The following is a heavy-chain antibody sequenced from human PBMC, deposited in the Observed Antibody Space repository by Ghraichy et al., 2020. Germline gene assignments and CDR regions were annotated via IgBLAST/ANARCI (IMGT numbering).Heavy chain of an antibody. V-gene: IGHV1-69*04. CDR1: GGTFSNYA. CDR2: IIPLLHIP. CDR3: ARGPRPERYYYSGLDV. J-gene: IGHJ6*02. D-gene: IGHD1-1*01. Sequence: SVKVSCKASGGTFSNYAISWVRQAPGHGLEWMGRIIPLLHIPNYAQNFQGRVTITADESTSTAYMELSSLRSEDTAVYYCARGPRPERYYYSGLDVWGQGTTVTVSS.